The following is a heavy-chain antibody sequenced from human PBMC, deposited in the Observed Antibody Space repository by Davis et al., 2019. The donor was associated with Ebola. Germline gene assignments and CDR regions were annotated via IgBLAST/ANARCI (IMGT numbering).Heavy chain of an antibody. CDR1: GFIFSSYV. V-gene: IGHV3-21*01. CDR2: ISSSSYYI. CDR3: ARGGYYDSSGYSHDAFDI. J-gene: IGHJ3*02. D-gene: IGHD3-22*01. Sequence: GESLKISCAASGFIFSSYVMSWVRQAPGKGLEWVSSISSSSYYIYYADSLKGRFTISRDNAGNSLYLQMSSLSAEDTAVYHCARGGYYDSSGYSHDAFDIWGQGTMVTVSS.